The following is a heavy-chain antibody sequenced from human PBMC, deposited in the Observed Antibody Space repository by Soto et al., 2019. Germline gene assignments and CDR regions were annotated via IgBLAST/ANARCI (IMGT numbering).Heavy chain of an antibody. CDR3: ARQSKPAAANYYYYGMDV. Sequence: LPWTVSAGSTSRSSNYGGRILQHQGKGLEWIGSIYYSGSTYYNPSLKSRVTISVDTSKNQFSLKLSSVTAADTAVYYCARQSKPAAANYYYYGMDVWGQGTTVT. CDR2: IYYSGST. CDR1: AGSTSRSSNY. J-gene: IGHJ6*02. V-gene: IGHV4-39*01. D-gene: IGHD2-2*01.